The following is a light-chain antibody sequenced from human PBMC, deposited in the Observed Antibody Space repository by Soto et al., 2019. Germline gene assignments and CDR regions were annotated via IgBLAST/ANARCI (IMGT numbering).Light chain of an antibody. CDR2: EVS. J-gene: IGLJ1*01. V-gene: IGLV2-14*01. CDR1: SSDVGGYNY. CDR3: SLYTSENTDV. Sequence: QSALTQPASVSGSPGQSITISCTGTSSDVGGYNYVSLYQQHPGKAPKLMIYEVSNRPSGVPDRFSGSKSGNTASLTISGLQAADEADYYCSLYTSENTDVVGTGTKVTV.